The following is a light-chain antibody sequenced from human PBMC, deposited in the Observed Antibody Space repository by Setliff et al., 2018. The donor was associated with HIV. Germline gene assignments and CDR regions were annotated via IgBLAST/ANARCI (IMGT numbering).Light chain of an antibody. CDR2: DVS. J-gene: IGLJ1*01. V-gene: IGLV2-14*03. Sequence: QSALTQPASVSGSPGQSITISCTGTSNDVGGYNYVAWYQEHPGKAPKLMIYDVSNRPSGVSNRFSGSKSGSTASLTISGLQAEDEADYYCCSYAGSYTYIFGSGTKVTVL. CDR1: SNDVGGYNY. CDR3: CSYAGSYTYI.